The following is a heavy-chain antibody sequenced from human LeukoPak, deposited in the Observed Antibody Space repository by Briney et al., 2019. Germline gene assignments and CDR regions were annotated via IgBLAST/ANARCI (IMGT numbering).Heavy chain of an antibody. CDR3: GXXXXXXXXXXXXXXXXXXDV. V-gene: IGHV4-38-2*01. CDR1: SXXXXYY. CDR2: IYHSGST. Sequence: SXXXXYYXGWIRQPPGXGLXWIGSIYHSGSTYYNPSLKSRVNISVDKSKNPFSLKLSSVTAADTAVYYCGXXXXXXXXXXXXXXXXXXDVXXKXXXXTVSS. J-gene: IGHJ6*03.